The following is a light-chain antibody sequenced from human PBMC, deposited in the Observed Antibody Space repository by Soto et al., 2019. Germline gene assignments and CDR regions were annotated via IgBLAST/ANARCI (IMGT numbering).Light chain of an antibody. Sequence: DIQMTQSPSTLSASVGDRVTITCRASQSIDSWLAWFQQKPGKTPNLLIYEASSVESGVPSRFSGSGSGTEFTLTMSSLQPDDFATYYCQQDSSYSAGTFGQGTKVEIK. CDR1: QSIDSW. CDR3: QQDSSYSAGT. V-gene: IGKV1-5*03. CDR2: EAS. J-gene: IGKJ1*01.